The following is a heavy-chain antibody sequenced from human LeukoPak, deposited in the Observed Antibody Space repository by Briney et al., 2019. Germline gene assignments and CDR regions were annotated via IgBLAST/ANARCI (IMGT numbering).Heavy chain of an antibody. V-gene: IGHV4-39*01. Sequence: PSETLSLTCTVSGGSISSSSYYWGWIRQPPGKGLEWIGSIYYSGSTYYNPSLKSRVTISVDTSKNQFSLKLSSVTAADTAVYYCARTRITIFGVVKNAFDIWGQGTMVTVSS. CDR2: IYYSGST. D-gene: IGHD3-3*01. J-gene: IGHJ3*02. CDR3: ARTRITIFGVVKNAFDI. CDR1: GGSISSSSYY.